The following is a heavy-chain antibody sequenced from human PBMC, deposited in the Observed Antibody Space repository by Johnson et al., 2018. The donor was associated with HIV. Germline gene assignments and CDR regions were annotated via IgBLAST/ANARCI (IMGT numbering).Heavy chain of an antibody. CDR1: GFTFRSYG. V-gene: IGHV3-33*06. J-gene: IGHJ3*01. CDR2: IWYDGLNK. CDR3: AKGRSMDDAFDV. D-gene: IGHD1-26*01. Sequence: QVQLVESGGGVVQPGRSLRLSCAASGFTFRSYGMHWVRQAPGKGLEWVAVIWYDGLNKYYADSVKGRFTISRDNSKNTLYLQMNSLRAEDTAVYYCAKGRSMDDAFDVWGQGTMVTVYS.